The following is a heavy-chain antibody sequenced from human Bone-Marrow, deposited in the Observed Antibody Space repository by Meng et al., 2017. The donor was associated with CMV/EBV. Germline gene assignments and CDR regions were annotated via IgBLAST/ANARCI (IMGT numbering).Heavy chain of an antibody. J-gene: IGHJ3*02. V-gene: IGHV4-59*01. CDR3: ARDVGGATPDAFDI. D-gene: IGHD1-26*01. CDR2: IYYSGST. CDR1: GGSISSYY. Sequence: SETLSLTCTVSGGSISSYYWSWIRQPPGKGLEWIGYIYYSGSTNYNPSLKSRVTISVDTSKNQFSLKLSSVTAADTAVYYCARDVGGATPDAFDIWDQGTMVTVSS.